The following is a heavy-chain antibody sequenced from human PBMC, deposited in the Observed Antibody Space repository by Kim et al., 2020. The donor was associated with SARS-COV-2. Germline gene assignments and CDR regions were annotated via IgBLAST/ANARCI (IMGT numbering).Heavy chain of an antibody. D-gene: IGHD3-10*01. V-gene: IGHV1-18*01. Sequence: KLQGRVTMTTDTSTSTAYMELRSLRSDDTAVYYCARSQTGSGSYYHYFDYWGQGTLVTVSS. CDR3: ARSQTGSGSYYHYFDY. J-gene: IGHJ4*02.